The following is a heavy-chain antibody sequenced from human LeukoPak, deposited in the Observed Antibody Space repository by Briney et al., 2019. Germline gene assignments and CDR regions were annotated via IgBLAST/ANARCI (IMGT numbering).Heavy chain of an antibody. CDR3: AKGLRPTSSYYYYCLDV. CDR1: GFTFSSYG. D-gene: IGHD5-12*01. CDR2: IWYDGNNK. V-gene: IGHV3-33*06. Sequence: GGSLRLSCAASGFTFSSYGMHWVRQAPGKGLEWVAVIWYDGNNKYYADSVKGRFTISRDNSKNTLYLQMNSLRAEDTAVYYCAKGLRPTSSYYYYCLDVWGQGTTVTVSS. J-gene: IGHJ6*02.